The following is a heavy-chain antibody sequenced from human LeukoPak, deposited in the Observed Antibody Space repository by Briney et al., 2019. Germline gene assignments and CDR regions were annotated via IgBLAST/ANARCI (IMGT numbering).Heavy chain of an antibody. CDR2: ISSSGSTI. CDR1: GFTFSSYE. V-gene: IGHV3-48*03. D-gene: IGHD3-22*01. J-gene: IGHJ3*02. Sequence: HPGGSLRLSCAASGFTFSSYEMNWVRQAPGKGLEWVSYISSSGSTIYYADSVKGRFTISRDNAKNSLYLQMNSLRAEDTAVYYCARPSGYRLGAFDIWGQGTMVTVSS. CDR3: ARPSGYRLGAFDI.